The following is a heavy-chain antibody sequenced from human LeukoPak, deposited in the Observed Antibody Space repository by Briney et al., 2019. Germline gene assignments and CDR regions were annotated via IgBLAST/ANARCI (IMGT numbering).Heavy chain of an antibody. V-gene: IGHV3-30*02. CDR3: AKDEDYGGNSGIDY. Sequence: GGSLRLSCAASGFTFSSYGMHWVRQAPGKGLEWVAVIWYGGSNKYYADSVKGRFTISRDNSKNTLYLQMNALRAEDTAAYYCAKDEDYGGNSGIDYWGQGTLVAVSS. CDR2: IWYGGSNK. CDR1: GFTFSSYG. J-gene: IGHJ4*02. D-gene: IGHD4-23*01.